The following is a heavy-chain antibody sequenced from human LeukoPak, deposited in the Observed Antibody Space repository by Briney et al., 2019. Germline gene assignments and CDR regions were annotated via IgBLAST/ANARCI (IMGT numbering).Heavy chain of an antibody. CDR2: ISSRSSTI. J-gene: IGHJ4*02. D-gene: IGHD5-18*01. Sequence: PGGSLRLSCAASGFTFGDYYMSWIRQAPGKGLEWVSYISSRSSTIHYADSVKGRFTISRDNVKNSLYLQMDSLRAEDTAVYYCAKDPERIQLWLSPGALDYWGQGTLVTVSS. CDR1: GFTFGDYY. CDR3: AKDPERIQLWLSPGALDY. V-gene: IGHV3-11*04.